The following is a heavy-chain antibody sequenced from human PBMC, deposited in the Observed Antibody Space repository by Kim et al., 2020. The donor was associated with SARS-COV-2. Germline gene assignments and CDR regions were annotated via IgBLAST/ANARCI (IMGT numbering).Heavy chain of an antibody. J-gene: IGHJ3*02. V-gene: IGHV3-15*01. CDR3: TTADDSSGYYDAFDI. D-gene: IGHD3-22*01. Sequence: APVKGRFTISRDDSKNTLYLQMNSLKTEDTAVYYCTTADDSSGYYDAFDIWGQGTMVTVSS.